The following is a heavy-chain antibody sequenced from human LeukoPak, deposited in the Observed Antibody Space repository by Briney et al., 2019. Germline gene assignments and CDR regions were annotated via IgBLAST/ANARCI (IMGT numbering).Heavy chain of an antibody. V-gene: IGHV3-20*04. D-gene: IGHD2-21*02. CDR2: INWNGGST. CDR1: GFSFDDYG. Sequence: GGSLRLSCVASGFSFDDYGMSWVRQAPGKGLEWVSGINWNGGSTDYADSVKGRFTISRDNSKNTLYLQMNSLRAEDTAVYYCAKDSLIVVVTSYYFDYWGQGTLVTVSS. CDR3: AKDSLIVVVTSYYFDY. J-gene: IGHJ4*02.